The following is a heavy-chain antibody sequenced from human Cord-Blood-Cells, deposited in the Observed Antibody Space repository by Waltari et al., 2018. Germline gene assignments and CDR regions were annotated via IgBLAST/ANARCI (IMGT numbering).Heavy chain of an antibody. CDR1: GGSFSGYY. CDR3: ARGGTIRRYFDWLYYFDY. CDR2: INHSGST. D-gene: IGHD3-9*01. V-gene: IGHV4-34*01. Sequence: QVQLQQWGAGLLKPSETLSLTCAVYGGSFSGYYWSWIRQPPGKGLEWIGEINHSGSTNYNPSLKSRFTISVDASKNQFSLKLSSVTAADTAVYYCARGGTIRRYFDWLYYFDYWGQGTLVTVSS. J-gene: IGHJ4*02.